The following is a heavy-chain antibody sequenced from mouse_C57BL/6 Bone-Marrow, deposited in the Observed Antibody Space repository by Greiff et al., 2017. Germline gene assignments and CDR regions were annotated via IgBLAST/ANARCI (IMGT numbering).Heavy chain of an antibody. V-gene: IGHV1-19*01. CDR2: INPYNGGT. CDR3: VRRRLLRPWFAY. J-gene: IGHJ3*01. CDR1: GYTFTDYY. Sequence: VQLQQSGPVLVKPGASVKMSCKASGYTFTDYYMNWVQQSHGKSLEWIGVINPYNGGTSYNQKLKGKATLTVDKSYSTADMELNSLTSEDTAVYYCVRRRLLRPWFAYWGKGTLVTVCA. D-gene: IGHD1-2*01.